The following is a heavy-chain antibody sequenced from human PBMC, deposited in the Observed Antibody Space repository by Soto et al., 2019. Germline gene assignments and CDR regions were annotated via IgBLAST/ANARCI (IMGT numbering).Heavy chain of an antibody. CDR1: GYTFVSYD. CDR2: MNPSNGDT. D-gene: IGHD6-13*01. CDR3: AREASAAGNDY. V-gene: IGHV1-8*01. Sequence: QVQLVQSGAEVKKPGASVKVSCKASGYTFVSYDINWVRQATGQGLEWMGRMNPSNGDTDYAQKFQGRVTMTRNTSLRTVYMELSSLRSEDTAVYYCAREASAAGNDYWGQGTLVTVSS. J-gene: IGHJ4*02.